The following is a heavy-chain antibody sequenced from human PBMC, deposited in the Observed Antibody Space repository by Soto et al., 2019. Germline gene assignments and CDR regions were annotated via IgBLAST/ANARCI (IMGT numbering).Heavy chain of an antibody. CDR1: GFTFSSYA. CDR2: IGVGGGDR. J-gene: IGHJ4*02. D-gene: IGHD3-10*01. V-gene: IGHV3-23*01. Sequence: EVQLLESGGGLVQPGGSLRLSCAASGFTFSSYAMSWVRQAPGKGLEWVSIIGVGGGDRYYPESVKGRFTISRDNSRDTLYLEMNSQRDEDPAVYYCARVRFGELVWGQGTLVTASS. CDR3: ARVRFGELV.